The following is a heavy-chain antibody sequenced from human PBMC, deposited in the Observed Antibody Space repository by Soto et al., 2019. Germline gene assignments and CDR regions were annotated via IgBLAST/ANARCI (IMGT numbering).Heavy chain of an antibody. Sequence: GASVKVSCKVSGYTLTELSMHWVRQAPGKGLEWMGGFDPEDGETIYAQKFQGRVTMTEDTSTDTAYMELSSLRSEDTAVYYCARVTFSRGGLKGDVKRSHYCSSTSCYVRTDAFDIWGQGTMVTVSS. CDR3: ARVTFSRGGLKGDVKRSHYCSSTSCYVRTDAFDI. V-gene: IGHV1-24*01. CDR1: GYTLTELS. J-gene: IGHJ3*02. D-gene: IGHD2-2*01. CDR2: FDPEDGET.